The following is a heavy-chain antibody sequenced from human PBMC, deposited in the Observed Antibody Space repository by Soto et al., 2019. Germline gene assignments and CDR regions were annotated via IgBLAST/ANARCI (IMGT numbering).Heavy chain of an antibody. Sequence: PGKGLEWVAVISYDGSNKYYADSVKGRFTISRDNSKNTLYLQMNSLRAEDTSVYYCAKDLPSLATSIAAALDYWGQGTLVTVSS. D-gene: IGHD6-13*01. J-gene: IGHJ4*02. V-gene: IGHV3-30*18. CDR2: ISYDGSNK. CDR3: AKDLPSLATSIAAALDY.